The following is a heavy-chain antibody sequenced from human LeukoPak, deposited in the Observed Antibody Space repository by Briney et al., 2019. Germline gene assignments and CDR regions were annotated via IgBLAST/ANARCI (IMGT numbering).Heavy chain of an antibody. V-gene: IGHV3-23*01. Sequence: GGSLRLSCAASGFTFSTYAMSWVRQAPGKGLEWVAGISDSDDRYYADSVKGRFTVSRDNPKNMLYLQMNSLRAEDTAVYYCAKMLYSILKHGEPHDHWGQGTLVTVSS. D-gene: IGHD6-13*01. CDR1: GFTFSTYA. CDR2: ISDSDDR. CDR3: AKMLYSILKHGEPHDH. J-gene: IGHJ4*02.